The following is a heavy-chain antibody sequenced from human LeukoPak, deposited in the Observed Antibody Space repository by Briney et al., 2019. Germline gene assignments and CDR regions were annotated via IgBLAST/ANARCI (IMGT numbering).Heavy chain of an antibody. CDR1: GFTFSSYA. CDR2: ISGRGGST. J-gene: IGHJ3*02. V-gene: IGHV3-23*01. CDR3: ARHRLHRLYYDSGGYYHDAFDI. D-gene: IGHD3-22*01. Sequence: GGSLRLSCAASGFTFSSYAMSWVRQAPGKGLEWVSAISGRGGSTYYADSVKGRFTISRDNSKNTLYLQMNSLRAEDTAVYYCARHRLHRLYYDSGGYYHDAFDIWGQGTMVTVSS.